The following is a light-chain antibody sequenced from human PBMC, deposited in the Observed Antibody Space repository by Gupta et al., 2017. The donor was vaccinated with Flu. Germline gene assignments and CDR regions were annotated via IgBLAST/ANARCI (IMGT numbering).Light chain of an antibody. V-gene: IGLV3-19*01. J-gene: IGLJ2*01. CDR1: SLRSYY. CDR2: GKN. CDR3: NSRDSSDNHLV. Sequence: CQGDSLRSYYASWYQQKPGQAPVLVIYGKNNRPSGIPDRFSGSSSGNTASLTITGAQAEDEADYYCNSRDSSDNHLVFGGGTKLTVL.